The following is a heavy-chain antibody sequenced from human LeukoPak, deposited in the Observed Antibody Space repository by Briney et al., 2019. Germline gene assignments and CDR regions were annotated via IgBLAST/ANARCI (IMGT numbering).Heavy chain of an antibody. J-gene: IGHJ3*02. D-gene: IGHD3-10*01. V-gene: IGHV3-21*01. CDR1: GFTFSSYS. Sequence: GRSLRLSCAASGFTFSSYSMNWVRQAPGNGLEWVSSISSSSSYIYYADSVKGRFTISRDNAKNTLYLQMNSLRAEDTAVYYCARDGVLLWFGEFITRNHDAFDIWGQGTMVTVSS. CDR2: ISSSSSYI. CDR3: ARDGVLLWFGEFITRNHDAFDI.